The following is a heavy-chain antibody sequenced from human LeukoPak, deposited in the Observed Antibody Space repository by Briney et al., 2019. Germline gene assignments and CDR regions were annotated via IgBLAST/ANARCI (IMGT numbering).Heavy chain of an antibody. J-gene: IGHJ4*02. Sequence: GGFLRLSCAASGFTFSSYGMHWVRQAPGKGLEWVAFIRYDGSNKYYADSVKGRFTISRDNSKNTLCLQMNSLRAEDTAVYYCAKDESAYGDYWGQGTLVTVSS. V-gene: IGHV3-30*02. CDR2: IRYDGSNK. CDR3: AKDESAYGDY. D-gene: IGHD4-17*01. CDR1: GFTFSSYG.